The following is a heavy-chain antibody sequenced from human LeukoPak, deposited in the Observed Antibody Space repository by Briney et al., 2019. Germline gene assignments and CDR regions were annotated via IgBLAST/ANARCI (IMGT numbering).Heavy chain of an antibody. CDR2: ISSSSIYT. V-gene: IGHV3-21*01. Sequence: PGGSPRLXCAASGFTFSSYSMNWVRQAPGKWLEWVSSISSSSIYTYYANSVKGRFTISRDNPKNSLYLQMNSLRAEDTAVYYCASDSSGFYWGQGTLVTVSS. CDR3: ASDSSGFY. CDR1: GFTFSSYS. D-gene: IGHD3-22*01. J-gene: IGHJ4*02.